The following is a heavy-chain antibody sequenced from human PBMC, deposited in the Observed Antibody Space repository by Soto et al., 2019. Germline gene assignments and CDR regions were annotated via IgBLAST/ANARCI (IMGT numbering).Heavy chain of an antibody. CDR2: ISHDGSNK. V-gene: IGHV3-30-3*01. CDR1: GLTFSSYA. CDR3: AREVNSGYDHLYYYYYGMDV. Sequence: PGESLKISCAASGLTFSSYAMHWVRQAPGKGLEWVAVISHDGSNKYYADSVKGRFTISRDNSKNTLYLQMNSLRAEDTAVYYCAREVNSGYDHLYYYYYGMDVWGQGTTVTVSS. D-gene: IGHD5-12*01. J-gene: IGHJ6*02.